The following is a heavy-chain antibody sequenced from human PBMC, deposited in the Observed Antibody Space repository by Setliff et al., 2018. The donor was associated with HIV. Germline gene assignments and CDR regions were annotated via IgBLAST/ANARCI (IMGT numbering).Heavy chain of an antibody. Sequence: ASVKVSCKTSGFAFTNYGFTWVRQAPGQGLEWMGWISAYSGETFSTLKFRDRVTLTTDTSTNTAHMELRSLTYGDTAVYFCARGWDYGVRKPEDWGQGTLGTVS. D-gene: IGHD3-10*01. CDR2: ISAYSGET. CDR1: GFAFTNYG. V-gene: IGHV1-18*01. J-gene: IGHJ4*02. CDR3: ARGWDYGVRKPED.